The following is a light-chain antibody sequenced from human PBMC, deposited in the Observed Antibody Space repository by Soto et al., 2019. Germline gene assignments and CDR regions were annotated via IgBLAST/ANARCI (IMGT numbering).Light chain of an antibody. Sequence: EIVLTQSPGTLSLSPGERATLSCRASQSIRSTYVAWYQQIPGQAPRLLIYGASSRATGIPDRFSGSGSGTEFILTISRLEPEDFAVYYCQQYGTSPWTFGQGTKVEIK. CDR1: QSIRSTY. CDR2: GAS. J-gene: IGKJ1*01. V-gene: IGKV3-20*01. CDR3: QQYGTSPWT.